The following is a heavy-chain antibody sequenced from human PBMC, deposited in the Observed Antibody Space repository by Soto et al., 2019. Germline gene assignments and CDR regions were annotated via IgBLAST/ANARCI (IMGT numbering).Heavy chain of an antibody. CDR1: GGSISSYY. Sequence: SETLSLTCTVSGGSISSYYWSWIRQPPGKGLEWIGYIYYSGSTNYNPSLKSRVTISVDTSKNQFSLKLSSVTAADTAVYYCVYSSSYYYYGMDVWGQGTTVTVSS. V-gene: IGHV4-59*08. D-gene: IGHD6-6*01. CDR3: VYSSSYYYYGMDV. CDR2: IYYSGST. J-gene: IGHJ6*02.